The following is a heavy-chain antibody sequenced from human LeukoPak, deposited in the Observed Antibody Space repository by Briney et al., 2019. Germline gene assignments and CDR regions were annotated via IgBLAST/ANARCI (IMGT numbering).Heavy chain of an antibody. D-gene: IGHD2-15*01. CDR2: FYYSGST. Sequence: PSETLSLTCTVSGASINSGSYYWSWIRQPAGKGLEFIGHFYYSGSTNYNPSLKSRVTISVDTSKNQFSLKLSSVTAADTAVYYCARERSGGYCSGGSCFHDAFDICGQGTMVTVSS. V-gene: IGHV4-61*10. CDR1: GASINSGSYY. J-gene: IGHJ3*02. CDR3: ARERSGGYCSGGSCFHDAFDI.